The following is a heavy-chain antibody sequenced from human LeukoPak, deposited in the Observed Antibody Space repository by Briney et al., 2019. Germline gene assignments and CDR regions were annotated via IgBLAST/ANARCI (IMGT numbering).Heavy chain of an antibody. J-gene: IGHJ4*02. CDR2: SSSSGSTI. V-gene: IGHV3-11*01. Sequence: GGSLRLSCAASGFTLSDYYMSWIRQAPGKGLEWVSYSSSSGSTIYYADSVKGRFAISRDNAKNSLYLQMNSLRAEDTAVYYCVRRRDFIDYWGQGTLVTVSS. CDR1: GFTLSDYY. D-gene: IGHD3/OR15-3a*01. CDR3: VRRRDFIDY.